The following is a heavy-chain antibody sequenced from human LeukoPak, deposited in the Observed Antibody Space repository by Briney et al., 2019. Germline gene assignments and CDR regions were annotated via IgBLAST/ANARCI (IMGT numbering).Heavy chain of an antibody. CDR1: GNTFIGYW. Sequence: ASVNVSCKASGNTFIGYWIHWVRQAPGQGLEWMGAINPRGDATIGAQKFQGRVTTTRDTSTSTVYIELSSLRSEDTAVYYCAREGQQLKHFDYWGQGTLVTVSS. D-gene: IGHD1-1*01. V-gene: IGHV1-46*01. CDR3: AREGQQLKHFDY. J-gene: IGHJ4*02. CDR2: INPRGDAT.